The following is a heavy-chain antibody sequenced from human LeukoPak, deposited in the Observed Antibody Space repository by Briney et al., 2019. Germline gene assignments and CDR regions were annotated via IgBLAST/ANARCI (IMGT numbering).Heavy chain of an antibody. Sequence: PSETLSLTCTVSGGSISSSSYYWGWIRQPPGKELEWIGSIYYSGSTSYNPSLKSRVTISVDTSKNQFFLKLGSVTAAGTAVYYCARNASGSGTSYFDYWGQGTLVTVSS. J-gene: IGHJ4*02. CDR3: ARNASGSGTSYFDY. CDR2: IYYSGST. V-gene: IGHV4-39*01. CDR1: GGSISSSSYY. D-gene: IGHD1-26*01.